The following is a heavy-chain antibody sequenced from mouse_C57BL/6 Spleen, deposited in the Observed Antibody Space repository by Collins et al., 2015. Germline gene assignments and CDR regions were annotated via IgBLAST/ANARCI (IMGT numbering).Heavy chain of an antibody. Sequence: QIQLVQSGPELKKPGETVKISYKASGYTFTNYGMNWVKQAPGKGLKWMGWINTYTGEPTYADDFKGRFAFSLETSASTAYLQINNLKNEDTATYFCARSDYGSRDYWGQGTTLTVSS. J-gene: IGHJ2*01. V-gene: IGHV9-3-1*01. D-gene: IGHD1-1*01. CDR1: GYTFTNYG. CDR3: ARSDYGSRDY. CDR2: INTYTGEP.